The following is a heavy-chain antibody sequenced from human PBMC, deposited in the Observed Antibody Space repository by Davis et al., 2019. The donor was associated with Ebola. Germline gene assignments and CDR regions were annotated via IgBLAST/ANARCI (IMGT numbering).Heavy chain of an antibody. Sequence: GGSLRLSCSASGFIFSTYVMSWVRQAPGKGLEWVSTYGTSADTYYADSVKGRFTISRDNSKNTLYLQMNSLRAEDTVVYYCARGTGMDVWGKGTTVTVSS. D-gene: IGHD2-8*01. V-gene: IGHV3-23*01. CDR2: GTSADT. CDR1: GFIFSTYV. CDR3: ARGTGMDV. J-gene: IGHJ6*04.